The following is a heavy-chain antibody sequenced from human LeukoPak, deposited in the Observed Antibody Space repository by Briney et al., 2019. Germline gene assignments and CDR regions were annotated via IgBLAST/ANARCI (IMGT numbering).Heavy chain of an antibody. Sequence: ASVKVSCKASGYTFTDYYLHWVRQAPGQGLEWMGWINPNSGGTNYAQKLQGRVTMTRDTSIGTAYMELSGLRSDDTAVYYCARAFSVYSSGWYYKQYDAFDIWGQGTMVTVSS. CDR3: ARAFSVYSSGWYYKQYDAFDI. V-gene: IGHV1-2*02. CDR2: INPNSGGT. J-gene: IGHJ3*02. CDR1: GYTFTDYY. D-gene: IGHD6-19*01.